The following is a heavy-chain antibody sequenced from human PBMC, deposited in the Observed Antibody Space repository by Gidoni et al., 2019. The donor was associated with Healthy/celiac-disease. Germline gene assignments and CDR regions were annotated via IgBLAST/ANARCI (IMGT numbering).Heavy chain of an antibody. J-gene: IGHJ3*02. CDR3: ARDQILSRWFGESDAFDI. V-gene: IGHV3-48*04. CDR2: ISSSSSTI. Sequence: EVQLVESGGGLVQTGGSLRLSCAATGFTFRSYRLNWVRQAPGKGLEWVSYISSSSSTIYYADSVKGRFTISRDNAKNSLYLQMNSLRAEDTAVYYCARDQILSRWFGESDAFDIWGQGTMVTVSS. CDR1: GFTFRSYR. D-gene: IGHD3-10*01.